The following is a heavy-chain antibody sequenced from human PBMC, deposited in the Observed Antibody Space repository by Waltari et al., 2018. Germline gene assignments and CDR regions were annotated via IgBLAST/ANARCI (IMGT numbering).Heavy chain of an antibody. CDR3: ARAGSSSSWGYYYYYYMDV. Sequence: QVQLQESGPGLVKPSQTLSLTRTVSGGSISSASHYSSWIRRPAGKGLWWIGRIYTSGRTNYNPSLKSRVTISVDTSKNQFSLKLSSVTAADTAVYYCARAGSSSSWGYYYYYYMDVWGKGTTVTVSS. D-gene: IGHD6-6*01. J-gene: IGHJ6*03. CDR1: GGSISSASHY. V-gene: IGHV4-61*02. CDR2: IYTSGRT.